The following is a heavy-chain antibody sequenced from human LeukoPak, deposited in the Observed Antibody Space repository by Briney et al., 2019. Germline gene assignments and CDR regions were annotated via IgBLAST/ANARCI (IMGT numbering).Heavy chain of an antibody. Sequence: ASVKVSCKASGGTFSSYAISWVRQAPGQGLEWMGRIIPILGIANYAQKFQGRVTITADKSTSTAYMELSSLRSEDTATYFCTTDVAYSTKSDYMDIWGKGTTVTVSS. CDR2: IIPILGIA. CDR3: TTDVAYSTKSDYMDI. V-gene: IGHV1-69*04. J-gene: IGHJ6*03. CDR1: GGTFSSYA. D-gene: IGHD5/OR15-5a*01.